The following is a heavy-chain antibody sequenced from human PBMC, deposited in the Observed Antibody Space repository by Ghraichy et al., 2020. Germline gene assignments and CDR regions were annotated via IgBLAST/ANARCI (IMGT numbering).Heavy chain of an antibody. CDR1: GFTFSSYC. D-gene: IGHD3-16*01. V-gene: IGHV3-74*01. CDR3: ARGGAAPRALDAFDI. CDR2: INSDGSST. J-gene: IGHJ3*02. Sequence: GGSLRLSCAASGFTFSSYCMHWVRQAPGKGLVWVSRINSDGSSTSYADSVKGRFTISRDNAKNTLYLQMNSLRAEDTAVYYCARGGAAPRALDAFDIWGQGTMVTVSS.